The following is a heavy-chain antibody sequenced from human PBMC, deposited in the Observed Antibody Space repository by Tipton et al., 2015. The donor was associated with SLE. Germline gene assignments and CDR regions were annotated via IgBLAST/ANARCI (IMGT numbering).Heavy chain of an antibody. CDR1: GYTFTSHY. D-gene: IGHD6-19*01. V-gene: IGHV1-46*01. J-gene: IGHJ3*02. CDR2: INPSGGSA. Sequence: QLVQSGAEVKKPGASVKVSCKASGYTFTSHYIHRVRQAPGQGLEWMGIINPSGGSATYTRNFQDRITMTRGTSTDTVYMELTSLRSEDTGVYYCARGGYNNGWYADALDIWGQGTMVTVSS. CDR3: ARGGYNNGWYADALDI.